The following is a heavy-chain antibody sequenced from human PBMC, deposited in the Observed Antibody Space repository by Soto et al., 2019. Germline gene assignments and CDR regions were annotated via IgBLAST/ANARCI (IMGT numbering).Heavy chain of an antibody. CDR2: ISSSSSYI. D-gene: IGHD3-3*01. Sequence: GGSLRLSCAASGFTFSSSSMNWVRQAPGKGLEWVSSISSSSSYIYYADSVKGRFTISRDNAKNSLYLQMNSLRAEDTAVYYCARDQPYYDFWSGYTYYYYYGMDVWGQGTTVTVSS. V-gene: IGHV3-21*01. J-gene: IGHJ6*02. CDR1: GFTFSSSS. CDR3: ARDQPYYDFWSGYTYYYYYGMDV.